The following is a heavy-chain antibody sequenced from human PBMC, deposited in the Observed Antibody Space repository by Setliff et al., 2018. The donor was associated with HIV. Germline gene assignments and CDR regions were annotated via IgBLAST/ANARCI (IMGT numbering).Heavy chain of an antibody. Sequence: SLRLSCVASGFTLDDYVMHWVRQAPGKGLEWVSGISWSSGSIDSVDSVKGRFTISRDNAKNSLYLQMNSLRAEDTAVYYCASGRWFGEFDYWGQGTLVTVSS. CDR3: ASGRWFGEFDY. CDR1: GFTLDDYV. CDR2: ISWSSGSI. V-gene: IGHV3-9*01. D-gene: IGHD3-10*01. J-gene: IGHJ4*02.